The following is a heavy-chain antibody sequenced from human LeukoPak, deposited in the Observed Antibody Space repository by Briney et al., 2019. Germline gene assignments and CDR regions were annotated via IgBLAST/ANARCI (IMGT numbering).Heavy chain of an antibody. Sequence: PGGSLRLSCAASGFTFSSYTMNWVRQAPGKGLEWVSSITTSSSYIYYADSMKGRFTISRDNAKNSLYLQMNSLRAEDTAVYYCASHTYYYDSSGYLASDAFDIWGQGTMVTVSS. D-gene: IGHD3-22*01. CDR3: ASHTYYYDSSGYLASDAFDI. CDR2: ITTSSSYI. V-gene: IGHV3-21*01. J-gene: IGHJ3*02. CDR1: GFTFSSYT.